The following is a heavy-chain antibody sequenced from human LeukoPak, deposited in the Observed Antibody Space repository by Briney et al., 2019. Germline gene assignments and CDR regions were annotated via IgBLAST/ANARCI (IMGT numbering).Heavy chain of an antibody. V-gene: IGHV4-59*04. Sequence: SETPSLTCTVSGGSISSYYWSWIRQPPGKGLEWIGYIYYSGSTYYNPSLKSRVTISVDTSKNQFSLKLSSVTAADTAVYYCARQRRHYDILTGLEDFDIWGQGTTVTVSS. CDR3: ARQRRHYDILTGLEDFDI. D-gene: IGHD3-9*01. CDR2: IYYSGST. J-gene: IGHJ3*02. CDR1: GGSISSYY.